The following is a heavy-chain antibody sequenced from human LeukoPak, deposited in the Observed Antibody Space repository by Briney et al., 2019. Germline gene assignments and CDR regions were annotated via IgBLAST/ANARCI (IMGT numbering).Heavy chain of an antibody. Sequence: TLSLICTVSGGSISSGGYYWSWIRQHPGKGLEWIGYIYYSGSTYYNPSLKSRVTISVDTSKNQFSLKLSSVTAADTAVYYCARAGREWELLEIPFDYWGQGTLVTVSS. CDR3: ARAGREWELLEIPFDY. CDR1: GGSISSGGYY. CDR2: IYYSGST. V-gene: IGHV4-31*03. J-gene: IGHJ4*02. D-gene: IGHD1-26*01.